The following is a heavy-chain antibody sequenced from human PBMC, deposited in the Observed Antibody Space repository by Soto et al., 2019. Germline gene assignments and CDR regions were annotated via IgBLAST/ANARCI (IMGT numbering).Heavy chain of an antibody. Sequence: PGESLKISCQGSGYSFGAYWIGWVRQMPGKGLEWMGIIFPGDSDTRYRPSFQGQVTISVDKSINTAYLQWSSLKASDTALYYCAKEAPGPLIWGQGTMVTVSS. CDR2: IFPGDSDT. V-gene: IGHV5-51*01. CDR3: AKEAPGPLI. CDR1: GYSFGAYW. D-gene: IGHD3-10*01. J-gene: IGHJ3*02.